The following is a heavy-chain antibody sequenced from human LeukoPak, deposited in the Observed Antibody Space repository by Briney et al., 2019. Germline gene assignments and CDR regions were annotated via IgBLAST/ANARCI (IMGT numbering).Heavy chain of an antibody. CDR2: IRGSGGST. Sequence: GGSLRLSCAASGFTSSSNAMGWVRQAPGKGLEWVSAIRGSGGSTYYADSVKGRFTISRDNSKNTLYLQMNSLRAEDTAIYYCAKPVGSSGWYGDFDCWGQGTLVTVSS. CDR1: GFTSSSNA. V-gene: IGHV3-23*01. CDR3: AKPVGSSGWYGDFDC. J-gene: IGHJ4*02. D-gene: IGHD6-19*01.